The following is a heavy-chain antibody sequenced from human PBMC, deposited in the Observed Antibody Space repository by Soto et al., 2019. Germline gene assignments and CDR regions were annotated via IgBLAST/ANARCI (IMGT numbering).Heavy chain of an antibody. CDR3: ARDARGDEAPMDY. D-gene: IGHD3-10*01. V-gene: IGHV1-2*04. CDR1: GYTFTGYY. J-gene: IGHJ4*02. CDR2: INPNSGGT. Sequence: QVQLVQSGAEVKKPGASVKVSCKASGYTFTGYYMHWVRQAPGQGLEWMGWINPNSGGTNYAQKFQGWVTMTRVTAISTAYMELSRLISDDADVYYCARDARGDEAPMDYWGQGTLVTVSS.